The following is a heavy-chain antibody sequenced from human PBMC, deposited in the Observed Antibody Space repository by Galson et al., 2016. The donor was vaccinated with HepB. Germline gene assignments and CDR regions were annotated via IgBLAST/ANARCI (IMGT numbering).Heavy chain of an antibody. D-gene: IGHD3-16*01. Sequence: SGYTFTNYGLSWVRQAPGQGLEWMGWISTYNGKTEYAEKFRGRVIMTSDTSTSTAYMELRSLTSNDTAVYYCARVWGSMDVWGQGSTVFVSS. J-gene: IGHJ6*01. CDR2: ISTYNGKT. CDR3: ARVWGSMDV. CDR1: GYTFTNYG. V-gene: IGHV1-18*04.